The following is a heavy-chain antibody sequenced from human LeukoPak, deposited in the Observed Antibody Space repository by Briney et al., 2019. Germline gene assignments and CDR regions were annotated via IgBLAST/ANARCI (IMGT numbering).Heavy chain of an antibody. Sequence: GGSLRFSGLASEFDCFSYGMQWVRTAQGKGLMGVSRIFTDGSNTTYADSVKGRFTISRDNAKNTLYLQMKSLRVEDAAVYYCARELPREVTLDYWGQGTLVTVSP. CDR1: EFDCFSYG. D-gene: IGHD2-21*02. V-gene: IGHV3-74*03. CDR3: ARELPREVTLDY. J-gene: IGHJ4*01. CDR2: IFTDGSNT.